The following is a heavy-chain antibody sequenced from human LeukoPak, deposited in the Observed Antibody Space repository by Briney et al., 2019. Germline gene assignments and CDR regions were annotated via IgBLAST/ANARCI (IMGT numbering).Heavy chain of an antibody. CDR2: IYYSEST. J-gene: IGHJ4*02. CDR3: ARNMVRGVILY. D-gene: IGHD3-10*01. V-gene: IGHV4-30-4*08. CDR1: GGSISSGDYY. Sequence: SETLSLTCTVSGGSISSGDYYWSWIRQPPGKGLEWIGYIYYSESTYYNPSLKSRVTISVDTSKNQFSLKLSSVTAADTAVYYCARNMVRGVILYWGQGTLVTVSS.